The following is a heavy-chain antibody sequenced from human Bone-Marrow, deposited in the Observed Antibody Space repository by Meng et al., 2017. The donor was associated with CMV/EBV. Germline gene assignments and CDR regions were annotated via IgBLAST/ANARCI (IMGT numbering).Heavy chain of an antibody. J-gene: IGHJ6*02. D-gene: IGHD3-3*02. Sequence: GGSLRLSCAASEFTFSSYAMHWVRQAPGKGLEWVSYISSSGSTIYYADSVKGRFTISRDNAKNSLYLQMNSLRAEDTAVYYCARASFLRGMDVWGQGTTVTVSS. CDR3: ARASFLRGMDV. V-gene: IGHV3-48*04. CDR1: EFTFSSYA. CDR2: ISSSGSTI.